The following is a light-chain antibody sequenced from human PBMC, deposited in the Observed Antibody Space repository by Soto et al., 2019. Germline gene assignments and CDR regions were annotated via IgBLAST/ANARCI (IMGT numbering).Light chain of an antibody. CDR2: DTS. CDR3: LLSYSGAQAV. V-gene: IGLV7-46*01. CDR1: TGAVTSGHY. J-gene: IGLJ7*01. Sequence: QAVVTQEPSLTXXPGGTVTLTCGSSTGAVTSGHYPYWFQQKPGQAPRTLIYDTSNKHSWTPARFSGSLLGGKAALTLSGAQPEDEAEYYCLLSYSGAQAVFGGGTQLTVL.